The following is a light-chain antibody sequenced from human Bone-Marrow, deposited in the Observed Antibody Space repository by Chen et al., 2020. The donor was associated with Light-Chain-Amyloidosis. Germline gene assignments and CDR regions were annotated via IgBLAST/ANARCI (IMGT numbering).Light chain of an antibody. J-gene: IGKJ4*01. V-gene: IGKV3-20*01. CDR1: QTISSNY. CDR2: GSS. CDR3: QQYGTPPLT. Sequence: IVSTPSPATLSLSPGEGANLSCRASQTISSNYLTWYQQKFGQAPRLLIYGSSSRATGIPDRFTGSGSGTDFTLTINRLEPEDFAMYYCQQYGTPPLTVGGGTKVEIK.